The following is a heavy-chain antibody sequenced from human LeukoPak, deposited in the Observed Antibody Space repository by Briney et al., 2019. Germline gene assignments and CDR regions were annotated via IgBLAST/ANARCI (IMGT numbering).Heavy chain of an antibody. CDR2: IHYSGST. D-gene: IGHD4-23*01. J-gene: IGHJ4*02. CDR1: GGSISSYY. CDR3: ARRTAVGTIDY. Sequence: PSETLSLTCTVSGGSISSYYWDWIRQPPGKGQEWIGSIHYSGSTHYSPSLKSRVTISVDTPKNQFSLKLTSVTAADTAVYYCARRTAVGTIDYWGQGTLVTVSS. V-gene: IGHV4-39*01.